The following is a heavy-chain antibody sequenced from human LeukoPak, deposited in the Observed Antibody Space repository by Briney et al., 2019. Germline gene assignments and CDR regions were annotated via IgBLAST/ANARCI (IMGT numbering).Heavy chain of an antibody. V-gene: IGHV4-31*03. CDR1: GGSISSGGYY. Sequence: SETLSLTCTVSGGSISSGGYYWSWIRQHPGKGLEWIGYIYYSGSTYYNPSLKSRVTISVDTSKNQFSLKLSSVTAADTAVYYCARRWSPHRYSTFDYWGQGTLVTASS. CDR3: ARRWSPHRYSTFDY. D-gene: IGHD6-13*01. J-gene: IGHJ4*02. CDR2: IYYSGST.